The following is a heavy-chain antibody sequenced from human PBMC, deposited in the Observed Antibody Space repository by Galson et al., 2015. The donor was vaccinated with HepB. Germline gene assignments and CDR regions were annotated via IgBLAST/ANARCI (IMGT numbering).Heavy chain of an antibody. D-gene: IGHD3-22*01. J-gene: IGHJ6*02. CDR1: GFTFSSYA. V-gene: IGHV3-30*04. Sequence: SLRLSCAASGFTFSSYAMHWVRQAPGKGLEWVAVISYDGSNKYYADSVKGRFTISRDNSKNTLYLQMNSLRAEDTAVYYCAGVYYYDSSGRRYGMDVWGQGTTVTVSS. CDR3: AGVYYYDSSGRRYGMDV. CDR2: ISYDGSNK.